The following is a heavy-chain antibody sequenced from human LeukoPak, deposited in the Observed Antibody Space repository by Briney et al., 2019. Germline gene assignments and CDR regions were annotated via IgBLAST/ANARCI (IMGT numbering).Heavy chain of an antibody. V-gene: IGHV3-30-3*01. CDR1: GFTFSSHA. J-gene: IGHJ4*02. Sequence: GGSLRLSCAASGFTFSSHAMSWVRQGPGKGLEWVAVISNDGSNKYYADSVKGRFTVSRDNSKNTVYLQMNSLRGEDTAVYYCARAGDSSIGRSGAYRGQGTLVTVAS. CDR3: ARAGDSSIGRSGAY. CDR2: ISNDGSNK. D-gene: IGHD6-25*01.